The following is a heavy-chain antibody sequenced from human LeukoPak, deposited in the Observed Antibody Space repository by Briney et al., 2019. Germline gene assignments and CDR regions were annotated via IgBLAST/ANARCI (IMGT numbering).Heavy chain of an antibody. Sequence: PSQTLPLTCTVSGGSIGSGGYYWSWIRQPPGKGLEWIGYIYHSGSTYYNPSLKSRVTISVDRSKNQFSLKLSSVTAADTAVYYCARSGVGATRYYYYMDVWGKGTTVTVSS. D-gene: IGHD1-26*01. CDR1: GGSIGSGGYY. CDR3: ARSGVGATRYYYYMDV. CDR2: IYHSGST. V-gene: IGHV4-30-2*01. J-gene: IGHJ6*03.